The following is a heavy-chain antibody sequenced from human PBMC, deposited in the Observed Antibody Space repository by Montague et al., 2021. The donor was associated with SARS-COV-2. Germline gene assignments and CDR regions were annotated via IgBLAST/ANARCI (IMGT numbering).Heavy chain of an antibody. D-gene: IGHD1-7*01. CDR2: IYYSGST. Sequence: SETLSLTCTVSGGSISSSSYYWGWIRQPPGKGLEWIGSIYYSGSTYYNPSLKSRVTISVDTPKNQFSLKLSSVTAADTAAYYCARDQGYNWNSYYYYGMDVWGQGTTVTVSS. J-gene: IGHJ6*02. CDR1: GGSISSSSYY. CDR3: ARDQGYNWNSYYYYGMDV. V-gene: IGHV4-39*07.